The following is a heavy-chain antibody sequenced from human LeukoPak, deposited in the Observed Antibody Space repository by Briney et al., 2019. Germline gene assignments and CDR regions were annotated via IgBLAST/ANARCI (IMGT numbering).Heavy chain of an antibody. CDR3: ARDVGGYGPIDY. D-gene: IGHD5-12*01. J-gene: IGHJ4*02. CDR1: GGSFSDYY. Sequence: PSETLSLTCAVYGGSFSDYYWGWIRQPPGKGLEWIGEINHSGSTYYNPSLKSRVTISIDTSKNQFSLMLTSVTAADTAVYYCARDVGGYGPIDYWGQGTLVTVSS. CDR2: INHSGST. V-gene: IGHV4-34*01.